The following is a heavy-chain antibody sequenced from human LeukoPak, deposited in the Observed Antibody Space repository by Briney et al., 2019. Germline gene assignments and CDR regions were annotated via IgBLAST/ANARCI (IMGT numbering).Heavy chain of an antibody. Sequence: GGSLRLSCAASGFTFSSYSMNWVRQAPGKGLEWVSYISSSSSTIYYADSVKGRFTISRDNAKNSLYLQMNSLRAEDTAVYYCASRHITMVRGVIKGSDYWGQGTLVTVSS. CDR3: ASRHITMVRGVIKGSDY. CDR1: GFTFSSYS. J-gene: IGHJ4*02. V-gene: IGHV3-48*01. CDR2: ISSSSSTI. D-gene: IGHD3-10*01.